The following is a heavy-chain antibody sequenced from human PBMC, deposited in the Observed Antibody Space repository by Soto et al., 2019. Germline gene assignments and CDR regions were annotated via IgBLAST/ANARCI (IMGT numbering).Heavy chain of an antibody. CDR3: ARDFYTLAYYFDL. V-gene: IGHV1-18*01. Sequence: QVQLVQSGAEVKKPGASVKVSCKASGYRFTNHGISWVRQAPGQGLEWMGWISGHDGKAKYARKFQGRVTMTTDTPTSTAYMEMNSLKYDDTAVYYCARDFYTLAYYFDLWGQGTLVTVSS. D-gene: IGHD2-2*02. J-gene: IGHJ4*02. CDR2: ISGHDGKA. CDR1: GYRFTNHG.